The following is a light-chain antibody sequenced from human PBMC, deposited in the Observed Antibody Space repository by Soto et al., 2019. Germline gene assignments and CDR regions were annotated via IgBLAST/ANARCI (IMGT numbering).Light chain of an antibody. CDR2: EGS. V-gene: IGLV2-23*03. CDR3: CSYAGSGTFYVL. CDR1: SSDVGSYNL. J-gene: IGLJ2*01. Sequence: QSALTQPASVSGSPGQSITISCTGTSSDVGSYNLVSWYQHHPGKAPKLMIYEGSKRPSGVSNRFSGSKSGNTASLTISGLQAEDEADYYFCSYAGSGTFYVLFGGGTKLTVL.